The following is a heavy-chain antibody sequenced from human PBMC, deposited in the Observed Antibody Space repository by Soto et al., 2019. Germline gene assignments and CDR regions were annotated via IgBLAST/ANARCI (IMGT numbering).Heavy chain of an antibody. Sequence: GGSLRLSCAASGFTFSSYAMSWVRQAPGKGLEWVSAISGSGGTTYYADSVKGRFTISRDNSKNTLYLQMNSLRAEDTAVYYCAKVGPYYYGSGSYFPFDYWGQGTLVTVSS. CDR3: AKVGPYYYGSGSYFPFDY. J-gene: IGHJ4*02. V-gene: IGHV3-23*01. D-gene: IGHD3-10*01. CDR1: GFTFSSYA. CDR2: ISGSGGTT.